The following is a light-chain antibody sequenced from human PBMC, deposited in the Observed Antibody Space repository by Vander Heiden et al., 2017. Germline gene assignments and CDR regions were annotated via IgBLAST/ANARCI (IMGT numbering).Light chain of an antibody. CDR1: SSNIGAGYD. V-gene: IGLV1-40*01. CDR2: GNN. J-gene: IGLJ1*01. CDR3: QSYDTSHYV. Sequence: QSVLTQPPSVSGAPGQRVTISCTGSSSNIGAGYDVHWYQHLPGAAPKLLICGNNNRPSGVPDRFSGSKSGTSASLAITGLQAEDEADYYCQSYDTSHYVFGTGTKVTVL.